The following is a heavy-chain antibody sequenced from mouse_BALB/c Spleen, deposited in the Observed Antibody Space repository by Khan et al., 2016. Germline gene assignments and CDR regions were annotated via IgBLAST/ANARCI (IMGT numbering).Heavy chain of an antibody. D-gene: IGHD2-5*01. J-gene: IGHJ4*01. CDR1: GFTFSSFG. CDR2: ISSGSSII. Sequence: EVELVASGGGLVQPGGSRKLSCAASGFTFSSFGMHWVRQAPEKGLEWVAYISSGSSIIYYADTVKGRFTMSRDNPKNTLFLQMTSLRSEDTAMYYCARRIITRDYYAMDYWGQGTSVTVSS. CDR3: ARRIITRDYYAMDY. V-gene: IGHV5-17*02.